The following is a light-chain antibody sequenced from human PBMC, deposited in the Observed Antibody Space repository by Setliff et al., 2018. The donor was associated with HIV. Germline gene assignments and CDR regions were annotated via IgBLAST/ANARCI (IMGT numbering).Light chain of an antibody. J-gene: IGLJ2*01. Sequence: QSVLAQPASVSGSPGQSITISCTGTSSDVGGYSYVSWYQQHPGKAPKLIIYDVTKRPSGVPDRFSGSKSGNTASLTISGLQAEDEADYYCCSYAGTYTLVLGGGTKVTVL. CDR1: SSDVGGYSY. V-gene: IGLV2-11*01. CDR2: DVT. CDR3: CSYAGTYTLV.